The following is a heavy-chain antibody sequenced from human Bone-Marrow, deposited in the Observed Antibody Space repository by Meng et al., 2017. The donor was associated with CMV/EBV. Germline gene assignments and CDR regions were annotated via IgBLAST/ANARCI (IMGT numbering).Heavy chain of an antibody. CDR1: GGSISSYY. J-gene: IGHJ4*02. Sequence: SETLSLTCSVSGGSISSYYWTWIRQPPGKGLEWIGYIYYSGSTNYNPSLKSRVTISVDTSKNQFSLKLSSVTAADTAVYYCARDRDYDFWSGSYFWGQGTLVTVSS. CDR3: ARDRDYDFWSGSYF. D-gene: IGHD3-3*01. V-gene: IGHV4-59*01. CDR2: IYYSGST.